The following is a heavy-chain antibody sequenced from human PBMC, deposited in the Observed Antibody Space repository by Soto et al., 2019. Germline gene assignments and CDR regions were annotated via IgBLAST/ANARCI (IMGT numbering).Heavy chain of an antibody. Sequence: SETLSLTCIVSGESISSSSYYWGWIRHPPGKGLGWIGSIYYSGRTYYNPSFKSRVTISIDTSKNQFSLKLSSVTATDTAVYYCARQRTTVVTQAYFDHWGQGALVTVSS. V-gene: IGHV4-39*01. CDR2: IYYSGRT. D-gene: IGHD2-21*02. CDR1: GESISSSSYY. J-gene: IGHJ4*02. CDR3: ARQRTTVVTQAYFDH.